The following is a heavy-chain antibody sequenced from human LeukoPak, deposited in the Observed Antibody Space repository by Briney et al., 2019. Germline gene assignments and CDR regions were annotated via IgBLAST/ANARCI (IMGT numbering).Heavy chain of an antibody. Sequence: GGSLRLSCAASGFTFNNYAMNWVRQAPGKGLEWVSAISTSGGSVYYADSVKGRFTVSRDNSKNTLYLQMNSLRAEDTVVYYCAKDKVYLYESNGYPYFDFWGQGTLVTVSS. D-gene: IGHD3-22*01. CDR2: ISTSGGSV. V-gene: IGHV3-23*01. CDR3: AKDKVYLYESNGYPYFDF. J-gene: IGHJ4*02. CDR1: GFTFNNYA.